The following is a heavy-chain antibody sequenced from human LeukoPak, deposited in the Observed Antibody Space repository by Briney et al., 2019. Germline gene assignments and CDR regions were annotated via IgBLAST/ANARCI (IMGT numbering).Heavy chain of an antibody. CDR2: IYYSGST. J-gene: IGHJ4*02. V-gene: IGHV4-59*01. CDR3: ARSSWAARGNYFDY. Sequence: PSETLSLTCTVSGGSISSYYWSWIRQPPGKGLEWIGYIYYSGSTNYNPSLKSRVTISVDTSKNQFSLKLSSVTAADTAVYYCARSSWAARGNYFDYWGQGTLVTVSS. D-gene: IGHD6-6*01. CDR1: GGSISSYY.